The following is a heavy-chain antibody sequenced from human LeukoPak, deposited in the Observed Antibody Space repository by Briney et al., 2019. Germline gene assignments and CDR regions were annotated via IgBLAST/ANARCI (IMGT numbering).Heavy chain of an antibody. J-gene: IGHJ5*02. V-gene: IGHV4-31*03. CDR2: IYYSGST. CDR3: AREVAAAEGWFDP. Sequence: SETLSLTCTVSGGSISSGGYYWSWIRQHPGKGLEWIGYIYYSGSTYYNPSLKSRVTISVDTSKNQFSLKLSSVTAADTAVYYCAREVAAAEGWFDPWGQGTLVTVSS. D-gene: IGHD6-13*01. CDR1: GGSISSGGYY.